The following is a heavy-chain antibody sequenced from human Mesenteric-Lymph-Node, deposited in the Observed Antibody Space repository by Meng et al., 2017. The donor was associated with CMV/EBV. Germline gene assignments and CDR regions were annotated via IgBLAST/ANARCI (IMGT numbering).Heavy chain of an antibody. CDR1: GGSIRSSSYY. Sequence: QLQLQESGPGLVKPSETLSLTCTVFGGSIRSSSYYWGWIRQPPGKGLEWIGSIYYSGSTYYNPSLKSRVTISVDTSKNQFSLKLSSVTAADTAVYYCARDGDYYDSSGYNPFDYWGQGTLVTVSS. CDR3: ARDGDYYDSSGYNPFDY. CDR2: IYYSGST. J-gene: IGHJ4*02. D-gene: IGHD3-22*01. V-gene: IGHV4-39*07.